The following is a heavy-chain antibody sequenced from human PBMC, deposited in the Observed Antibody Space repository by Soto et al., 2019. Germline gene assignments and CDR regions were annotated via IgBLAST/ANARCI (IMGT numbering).Heavy chain of an antibody. D-gene: IGHD2-8*01. V-gene: IGHV3-21*01. J-gene: IGHJ5*02. CDR3: AKVGVLRTNFRWFDL. Sequence: PLRLSCAASGFAFQTYTMEWLRQPPGKGLEWVSSITISGNYIYYADSVKGRFTISRDNGRNSVYLQMNSLRAEDTAVYYCAKVGVLRTNFRWFDLWGQGTLVTVSS. CDR2: ITISGNYI. CDR1: GFAFQTYT.